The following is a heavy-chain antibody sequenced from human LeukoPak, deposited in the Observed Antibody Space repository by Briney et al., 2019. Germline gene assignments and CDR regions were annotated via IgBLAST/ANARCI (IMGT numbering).Heavy chain of an antibody. CDR2: INPSGGST. V-gene: IGHV1-46*01. Sequence: ASVKVSCKASGYTFTSYYMHWVRQAPGEGLEWMGIINPSGGSTSYAQKFQGRVTMTRDTSKNQFSLKLSSVTAADTAVYYCARAALELFYSVYYMDVWGKGTTVTVSS. D-gene: IGHD1-26*01. J-gene: IGHJ6*03. CDR1: GYTFTSYY. CDR3: ARAALELFYSVYYMDV.